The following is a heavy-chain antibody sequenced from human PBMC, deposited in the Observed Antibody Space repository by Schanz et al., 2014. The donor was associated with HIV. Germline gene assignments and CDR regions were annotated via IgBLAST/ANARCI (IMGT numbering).Heavy chain of an antibody. Sequence: QVQLMQSAAEVKRPGSSVKVSCKASGGTFRGYAISWVRLAPGQGLEWMGGIIPAVDITRYAQKFQGRLTITAEKSTARAFMDLSSLGLDDTDVYYCARASTRADISVFGPIDSWGQGTLVAVSS. CDR2: IIPAVDIT. V-gene: IGHV1-69*17. CDR1: GGTFRGYA. CDR3: ARASTRADISVFGPIDS. J-gene: IGHJ4*02. D-gene: IGHD3-3*01.